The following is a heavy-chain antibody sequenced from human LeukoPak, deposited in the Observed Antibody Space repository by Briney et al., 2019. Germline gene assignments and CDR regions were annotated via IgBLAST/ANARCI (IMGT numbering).Heavy chain of an antibody. J-gene: IGHJ5*02. D-gene: IGHD6-13*01. Sequence: RASVKVSCKASGGTFSSYAISWVRQAPGQGLEWMGIINPSGGSTSYAQKFQGRVTMTRDTSTSTVYMELSSLRSEDTAVYYCARGPYYRGAAGNWFDPWGQGTLVTVSS. CDR3: ARGPYYRGAAGNWFDP. V-gene: IGHV1-46*01. CDR2: INPSGGST. CDR1: GGTFSSYA.